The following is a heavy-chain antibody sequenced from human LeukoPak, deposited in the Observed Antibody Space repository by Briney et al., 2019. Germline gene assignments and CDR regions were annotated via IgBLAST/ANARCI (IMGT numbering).Heavy chain of an antibody. Sequence: GGTLRLSCAASGFTLSSYGMSWVRQAPGKGLEWVSAISGSGGSTYYADSVKGRFTISRDNSKNTLYLQMNSLRAEDTAVYYCAKVGITMVRGVRDAFDIWGQGTMVTVSS. J-gene: IGHJ3*02. CDR1: GFTLSSYG. D-gene: IGHD3-10*01. CDR2: ISGSGGST. V-gene: IGHV3-23*01. CDR3: AKVGITMVRGVRDAFDI.